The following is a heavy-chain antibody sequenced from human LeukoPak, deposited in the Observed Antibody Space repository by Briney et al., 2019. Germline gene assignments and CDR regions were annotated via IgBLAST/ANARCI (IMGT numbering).Heavy chain of an antibody. CDR2: ISGSGGST. CDR3: AKLGKRDCGGDCYWRYFDY. CDR1: GFTFSSYA. V-gene: IGHV3-23*01. Sequence: PGGSLRLSCAASGFTFSSYAMSWVRQAPGKGLEWVSAISGSGGSTYYADSVKGRFTISRDNSKNTLYLQMNSLRAEDTAVYYCAKLGKRDCGGDCYWRYFDYWGQGTLVTVSS. D-gene: IGHD2-21*02. J-gene: IGHJ4*02.